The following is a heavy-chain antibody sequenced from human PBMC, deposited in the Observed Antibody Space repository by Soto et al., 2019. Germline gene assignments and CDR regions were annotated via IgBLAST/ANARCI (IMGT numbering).Heavy chain of an antibody. Sequence: VKVCCKASGYTFTCYYLHWVRQAPGQDLEWMGWINPNSGMTNSAQKFQGRVTMTRDTSITTAYMELSRLNYDDTAVYYRARTEMTTLPNLAYWGQGTQVSVSS. D-gene: IGHD4-17*01. V-gene: IGHV1-2*02. CDR1: GYTFTCYY. J-gene: IGHJ4*02. CDR3: ARTEMTTLPNLAY. CDR2: INPNSGMT.